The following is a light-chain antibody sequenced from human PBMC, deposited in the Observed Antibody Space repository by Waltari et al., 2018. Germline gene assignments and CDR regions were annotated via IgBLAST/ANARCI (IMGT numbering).Light chain of an antibody. CDR1: QLGDQS. V-gene: IGLV3-1*01. CDR2: QDD. CDR3: QAWDNSTVV. Sequence: SYELTQPPPVSVSPGQTASIPCSGDQLGDQSASWYQQKPGQSPVLVIYQDDKRPSGIPERFSGSNSGDTATLTIGGTQATDEADYFCQAWDNSTVVFGGGTKLTVL. J-gene: IGLJ2*01.